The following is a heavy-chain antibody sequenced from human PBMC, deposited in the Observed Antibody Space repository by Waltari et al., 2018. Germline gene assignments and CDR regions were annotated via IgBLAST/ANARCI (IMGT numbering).Heavy chain of an antibody. Sequence: RQAPGKGLEGVAVISYDGSNKYYAGSVKGRFTISRDNAKNTLYLQMNSLRAEDTAVYYCARDRQTNYFDYWGQGTLVTVSS. V-gene: IGHV3-30-3*01. CDR3: ARDRQTNYFDY. J-gene: IGHJ4*02. CDR2: ISYDGSNK. D-gene: IGHD1-1*01.